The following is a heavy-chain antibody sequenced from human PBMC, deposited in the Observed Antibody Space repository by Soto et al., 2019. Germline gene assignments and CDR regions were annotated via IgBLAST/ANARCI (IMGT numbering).Heavy chain of an antibody. J-gene: IGHJ6*02. CDR3: ARDSKDIVATTAARECYGMXV. V-gene: IGHV1-69*13. D-gene: IGHD5-12*01. Sequence: SVKVSCKASGYTFTSYAISWVRQAPGQGLEWMGGIIPIFGTANYAQKFQGRVTITADESTSTAYMELSSLRSEDTAVYYCARDSKDIVATTAARECYGMXVWGQGTTVTVSS. CDR1: GYTFTSYA. CDR2: IIPIFGTA.